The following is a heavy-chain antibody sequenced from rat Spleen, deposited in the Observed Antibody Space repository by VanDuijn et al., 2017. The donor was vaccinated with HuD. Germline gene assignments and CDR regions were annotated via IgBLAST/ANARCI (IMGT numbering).Heavy chain of an antibody. CDR2: ISVGGSNT. CDR3: VRPYSGYNSYYFDY. V-gene: IGHV5-25*01. D-gene: IGHD1-9*01. Sequence: EVQLVESGGGLVQPGRSMKLSCAASGFTFTKYDMAWVRQAPKKGLEWVATISVGGSNTYFRDSVKGRFTISRDNAKSTLYLQMGSLRSEDTATYYCVRPYSGYNSYYFDYWGQGVMVTVSS. J-gene: IGHJ2*01. CDR1: GFTFTKYD.